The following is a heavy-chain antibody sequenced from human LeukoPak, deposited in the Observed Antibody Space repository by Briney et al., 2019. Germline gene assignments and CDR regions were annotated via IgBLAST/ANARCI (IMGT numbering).Heavy chain of an antibody. Sequence: GGSLRLFCAASGFTVSSNYMSWVRQAPGKGLEWVSVIYRGGSAYYADSVKGRFTISRHNSKNTLYLQMNSLRAEDTAMYYCARESGLLGDYWGQGTLVTVSS. CDR2: IYRGGSA. J-gene: IGHJ4*02. V-gene: IGHV3-53*04. CDR3: ARESGLLGDY. D-gene: IGHD3-22*01. CDR1: GFTVSSNY.